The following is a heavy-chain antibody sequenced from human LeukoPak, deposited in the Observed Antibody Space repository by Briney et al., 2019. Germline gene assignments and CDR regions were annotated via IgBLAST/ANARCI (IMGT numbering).Heavy chain of an antibody. V-gene: IGHV3-30*18. CDR2: ISYDGSNK. D-gene: IGHD3-3*01. Sequence: QPGGFLRLSCAASGFTFSSYGMHWVRQAPGKGLEWVAVISYDGSNKYYADSVKGRFTISRDNSKNTLYLQMNSLRAEDTAVYYCAKESYDFWSGYYTYYFDYWGQGTLVTVSS. J-gene: IGHJ4*02. CDR3: AKESYDFWSGYYTYYFDY. CDR1: GFTFSSYG.